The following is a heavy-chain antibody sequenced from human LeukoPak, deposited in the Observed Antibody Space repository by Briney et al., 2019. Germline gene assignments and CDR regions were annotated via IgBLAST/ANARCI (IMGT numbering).Heavy chain of an antibody. CDR3: ARDPNGDYIGAFDM. CDR1: GFSFSAYA. D-gene: IGHD4-17*01. CDR2: IRGSGVNT. J-gene: IGHJ3*02. Sequence: GGSLRHSCTASGFSFSAYAMMRVRQAPGKGPEWVSAIRGSGVNTYYADSVKGRFTISRDNSKYTLFLQMNSLRAEDTAVYYCARDPNGDYIGAFDMWGPGTMVTVSS. V-gene: IGHV3-23*01.